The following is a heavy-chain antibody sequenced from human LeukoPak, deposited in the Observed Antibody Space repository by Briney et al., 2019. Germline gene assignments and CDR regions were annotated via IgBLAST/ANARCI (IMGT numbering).Heavy chain of an antibody. V-gene: IGHV3-20*04. D-gene: IGHD3-10*01. Sequence: GGSLRLSCAASGFTFDDYGMSWVRQAPGKGLEWVSGINWNGGSTGYADSVKGRFTISRDNAKNSLYLQMNSLRAEDTALYYCARDLYSGSYPYYFDYSGQGTLVTVSS. CDR1: GFTFDDYG. J-gene: IGHJ4*02. CDR3: ARDLYSGSYPYYFDY. CDR2: INWNGGST.